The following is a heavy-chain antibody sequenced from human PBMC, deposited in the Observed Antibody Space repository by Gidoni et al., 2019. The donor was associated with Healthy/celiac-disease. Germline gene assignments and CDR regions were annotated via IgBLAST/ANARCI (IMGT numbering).Heavy chain of an antibody. J-gene: IGHJ3*02. CDR1: GFTFSSYS. Sequence: EVQLVESGGGLVKPGGSLRLSCAASGFTFSSYSMNWVRQAPGKGLEWVSSISSSSSYIYYADSVKGRFTISRDNAKNSLYLQMNSLRAEDTAVYYCASHWDGYTPDAFDIWGQGTMVTVSS. CDR2: ISSSSSYI. V-gene: IGHV3-21*01. CDR3: ASHWDGYTPDAFDI. D-gene: IGHD5-12*01.